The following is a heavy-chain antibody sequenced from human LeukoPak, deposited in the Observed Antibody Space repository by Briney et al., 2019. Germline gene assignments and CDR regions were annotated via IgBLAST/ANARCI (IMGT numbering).Heavy chain of an antibody. CDR2: IIPVLGIP. Sequence: ASVKVSCKASGGTFTSYAISWVRQAPGQGLEWMGRIIPVLGIPTYAQNFQGRLTITADKSTSTAYMELSSLRSEDTAIYYCARDWEGYCVSTSCPAFDSWGQGTLVTVSS. J-gene: IGHJ4*02. CDR1: GGTFTSYA. D-gene: IGHD2-2*01. V-gene: IGHV1-69*04. CDR3: ARDWEGYCVSTSCPAFDS.